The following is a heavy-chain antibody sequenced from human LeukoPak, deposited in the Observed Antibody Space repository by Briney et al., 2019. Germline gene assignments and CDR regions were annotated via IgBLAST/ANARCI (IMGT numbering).Heavy chain of an antibody. CDR2: INHSGST. CDR1: GGSFSGYY. Sequence: PSETLSLTCAVYGGSFSGYYWSWIRQPPGKGLERIGEINHSGSTNYNPSLKSRVTISVDTSKNQFSLKLSSVTAADTAVYYCARNGGYSPIDYWGQGTLVTVSS. V-gene: IGHV4-34*01. CDR3: ARNGGYSPIDY. J-gene: IGHJ4*02. D-gene: IGHD4-17*01.